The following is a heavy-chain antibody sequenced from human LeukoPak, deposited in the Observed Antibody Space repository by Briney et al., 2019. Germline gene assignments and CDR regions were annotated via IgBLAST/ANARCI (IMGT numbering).Heavy chain of an antibody. D-gene: IGHD3-10*01. J-gene: IGHJ6*02. CDR3: ARDRAALLWFGELLNGDYYYGMDV. CDR2: INSDGSST. V-gene: IGHV3-74*01. Sequence: SGGSLRLSCAASGFTFSSYWMHWVRQAPGKGLVWVSRINSDGSSTSYADSVKGRFTISRDNAKNTLYLQMNSLRAEDTAVYYCARDRAALLWFGELLNGDYYYGMDVWGQGTTVTVSS. CDR1: GFTFSSYW.